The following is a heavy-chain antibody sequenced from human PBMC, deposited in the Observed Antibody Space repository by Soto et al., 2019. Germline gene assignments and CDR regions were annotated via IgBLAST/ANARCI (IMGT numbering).Heavy chain of an antibody. D-gene: IGHD2-21*01. Sequence: GGSLSLSCAASGFTFSSYAMSWVRQAPGKWLEWVSAISGSGGSTYYADSVKGRFTISRDNSKNTLYLQMNSLRAEDTAVYYCAEIGLDAFDIWGQGTMVTVS. V-gene: IGHV3-23*01. J-gene: IGHJ3*02. CDR3: AEIGLDAFDI. CDR1: GFTFSSYA. CDR2: ISGSGGST.